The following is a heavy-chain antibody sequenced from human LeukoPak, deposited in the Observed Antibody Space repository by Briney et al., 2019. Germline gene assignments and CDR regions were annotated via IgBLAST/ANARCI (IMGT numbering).Heavy chain of an antibody. CDR2: IRYDGSNK. J-gene: IGHJ3*02. CDR1: GFTFSSYG. CDR3: AKDRDYDILTGGRPDAFDI. Sequence: PGGSLRLSFAASGFTFSSYGMHWVRQAPGKGLEWVAFIRYDGSNKYYADSVKGRFTISRDNSKNTLYLQMNSLRAEDTAVYYCAKDRDYDILTGGRPDAFDIWGQGTMVTVSS. V-gene: IGHV3-30*02. D-gene: IGHD3-9*01.